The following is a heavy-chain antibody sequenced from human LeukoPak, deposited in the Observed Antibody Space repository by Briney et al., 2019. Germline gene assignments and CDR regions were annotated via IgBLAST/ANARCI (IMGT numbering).Heavy chain of an antibody. CDR2: INPSGGST. J-gene: IGHJ4*02. CDR3: ARDPARITMVRGLDY. Sequence: ASVKVSCKASGYTFTSYYMHWVRQAPGQGLEWMGIINPSGGSTSYAQKFQGRVTMTRDTSTSTVYMELSSLRSEDTAVYYCARDPARITMVRGLDYWGQGTLVTVSS. V-gene: IGHV1-46*01. CDR1: GYTFTSYY. D-gene: IGHD3-10*01.